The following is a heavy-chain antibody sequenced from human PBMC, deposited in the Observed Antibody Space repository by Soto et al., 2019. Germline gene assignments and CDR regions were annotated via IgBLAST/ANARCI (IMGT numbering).Heavy chain of an antibody. Sequence: QVQLQEAGPGLVKPSQTLSLTCTVSGGSISSGGYYLSWILQHPGKVLEWIGYIYYSGSTYYNPSLKRRVTIPVDTSKTQFALKLTSVTAADTAGYYCARIYNWNYSLWGQGTLVTVSS. J-gene: IGHJ4*02. CDR2: IYYSGST. CDR1: GGSISSGGYY. D-gene: IGHD1-1*01. V-gene: IGHV4-31*02. CDR3: ARIYNWNYSL.